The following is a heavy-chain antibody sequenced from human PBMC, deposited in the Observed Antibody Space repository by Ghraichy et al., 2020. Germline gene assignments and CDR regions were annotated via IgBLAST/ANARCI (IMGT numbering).Heavy chain of an antibody. CDR3: ARSIAVAGVFDP. CDR2: IYTSGST. Sequence: SETLSLTCTVSGGSISSGSYYWSWIRQPAGKGLEWIGRIYTSGSTNYNPSLKSRVTISVDTSKNQFSLKLSSVTAADMAVYYCARSIAVAGVFDPWGQGTLVTVSS. CDR1: GGSISSGSYY. J-gene: IGHJ5*02. V-gene: IGHV4-61*02. D-gene: IGHD6-19*01.